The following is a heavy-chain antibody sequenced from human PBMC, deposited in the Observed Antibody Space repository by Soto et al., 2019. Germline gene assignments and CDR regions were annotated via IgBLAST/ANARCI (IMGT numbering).Heavy chain of an antibody. Sequence: SETLSLTCAVSGVSISSYYWSWIRQPPGKGLEWIGYIYYSGTTYHNPSLKSRTTISVDTSKNQFSLKLSSVTAADTAVYYCARVWSGYYKFDYWGQGTLVTVSS. CDR2: IYYSGTT. J-gene: IGHJ4*02. CDR3: ARVWSGYYKFDY. CDR1: GVSISSYY. D-gene: IGHD3-3*01. V-gene: IGHV4-59*08.